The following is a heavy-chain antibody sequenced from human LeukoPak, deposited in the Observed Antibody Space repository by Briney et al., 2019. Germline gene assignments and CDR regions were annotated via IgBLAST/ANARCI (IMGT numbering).Heavy chain of an antibody. CDR1: GFTFSSYA. J-gene: IGHJ6*02. CDR3: ARLGNAIGRDIVVVPAAMHYYYYGMDV. Sequence: PGGSLRLSCAASGFTFSSYAMHWVRQALGKGLEYVSAISSNGGSTYYANSVKGRFTISRDNSKNTLYLQMGSLRAEDMAVYYCARLGNAIGRDIVVVPAAMHYYYYGMDVWGQGTTVTVSS. CDR2: ISSNGGST. V-gene: IGHV3-64*01. D-gene: IGHD2-2*01.